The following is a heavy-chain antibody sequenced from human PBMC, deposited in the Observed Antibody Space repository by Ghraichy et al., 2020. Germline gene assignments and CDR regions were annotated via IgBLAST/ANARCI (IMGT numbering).Heavy chain of an antibody. CDR1: GFTFSSYG. Sequence: GGSLRLSCAASGFTFSSYGMHWVRQAPGKGLEWVAFIRYDGSNKYYVDSVKGRFTISRDNSKNTLYLQMNSLRAEDTAVYYCAKDRDIGVVPAALNFDYWGQGTLVTVSS. CDR2: IRYDGSNK. CDR3: AKDRDIGVVPAALNFDY. D-gene: IGHD2-2*01. V-gene: IGHV3-30*02. J-gene: IGHJ4*02.